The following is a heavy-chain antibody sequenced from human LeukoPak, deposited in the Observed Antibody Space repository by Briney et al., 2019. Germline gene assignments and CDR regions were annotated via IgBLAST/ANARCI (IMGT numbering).Heavy chain of an antibody. CDR3: ARDYYYDSSGFFDY. V-gene: IGHV1-18*01. Sequence: ASVKVSCKASGYTFTSYGISWVRQAPGQGLEWMGWISAYNGNTNYAQKLQGRVTMTTDTSTSTAYMELRSLRSDDTAVYYCARDYYYDSSGFFDYWGQGTLVTVAS. CDR2: ISAYNGNT. J-gene: IGHJ4*02. D-gene: IGHD3-22*01. CDR1: GYTFTSYG.